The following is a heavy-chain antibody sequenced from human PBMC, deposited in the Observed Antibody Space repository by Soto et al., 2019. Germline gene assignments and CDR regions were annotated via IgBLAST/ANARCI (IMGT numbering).Heavy chain of an antibody. CDR2: ISWNGGSI. CDR1: GFTFDDYA. Sequence: PGGSLRLACASSGFTFDDYAMHWVRQAPGKGLEWVSGISWNGGSIGYADSVKGRFTISRDNAKNSLHLQMSSLRAEDTALYYCAKDSTSVGTTFDYWGQGTVVTVSS. J-gene: IGHJ4*02. CDR3: AKDSTSVGTTFDY. V-gene: IGHV3-9*01. D-gene: IGHD1-7*01.